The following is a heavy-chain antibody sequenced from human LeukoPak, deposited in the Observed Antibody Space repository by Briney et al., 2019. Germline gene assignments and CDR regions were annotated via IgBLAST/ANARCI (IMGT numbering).Heavy chain of an antibody. J-gene: IGHJ4*02. CDR2: ISSSSSYI. CDR1: GFTFSSYS. CDR3: ARGHYYDSSGYYSLIDY. V-gene: IGHV3-21*01. D-gene: IGHD3-22*01. Sequence: PGGSLRLSCAASGFTFSSYSMNWVRQAPGKGLEWVSSISSSSSYIYYADSVKGRFTISRDDAKNSLYLQMNSLRAEDTAVYYCARGHYYDSSGYYSLIDYWGQGTLVTVSS.